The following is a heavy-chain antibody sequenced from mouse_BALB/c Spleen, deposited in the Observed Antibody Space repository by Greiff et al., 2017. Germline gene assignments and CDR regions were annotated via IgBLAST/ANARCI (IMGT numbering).Heavy chain of an antibody. CDR1: GFTFSSFG. Sequence: EVMLVESGGGLVQPGGSRKLSCAASGFTFSSFGMHWVRQAPEKGLEWVAYISSGSSTIYYADTVKGRFTISRDNPKNTLFLQMTSLRSEDTAMYYCASRDFAYWGQGTLVTVSA. D-gene: IGHD3-3*01. J-gene: IGHJ3*01. V-gene: IGHV5-17*02. CDR3: ASRDFAY. CDR2: ISSGSSTI.